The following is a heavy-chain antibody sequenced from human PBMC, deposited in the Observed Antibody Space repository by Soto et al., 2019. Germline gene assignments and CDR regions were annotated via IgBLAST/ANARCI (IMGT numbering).Heavy chain of an antibody. D-gene: IGHD1-1*01. CDR2: IDHLENT. CDR1: GGSFNNFY. V-gene: IGHV4-34*01. Sequence: SETLSLTCAVNGGSFNNFYWTWIRQPPGRGLEWIGEIDHLENTKYNPSLKSRVTISLDTSKNHFSLKVRSVTATDTAMYYCARGQTPGFWGQGTLVTVSS. CDR3: ARGQTPGF. J-gene: IGHJ4*02.